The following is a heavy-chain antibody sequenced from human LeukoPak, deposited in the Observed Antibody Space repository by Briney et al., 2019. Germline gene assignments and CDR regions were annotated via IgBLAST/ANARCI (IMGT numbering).Heavy chain of an antibody. J-gene: IGHJ4*02. V-gene: IGHV3-23*01. Sequence: TGGSLRLSCAASGFTFSSYWMHWVRQAPGKGLVWVSAISGSGGSTYYADSVKGRFTISRDNSKNTLYLQMNSLRAEDTAVYYCAKDLDGGYVSYYFDYWGQGTLVTVSS. D-gene: IGHD5-12*01. CDR2: ISGSGGST. CDR3: AKDLDGGYVSYYFDY. CDR1: GFTFSSYW.